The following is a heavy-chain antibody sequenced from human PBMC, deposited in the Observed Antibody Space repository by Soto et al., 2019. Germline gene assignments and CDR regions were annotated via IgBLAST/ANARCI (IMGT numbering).Heavy chain of an antibody. CDR3: ARGPVGYCSGGSCYSGY. J-gene: IGHJ4*02. CDR1: GFTFSSYS. CDR2: ISSSSSTI. Sequence: LRLSCAASGFTFSSYSMNWVRQAPGKGLEWVSYISSSSSTIYYADSVKGRFTISRDNAKNSLYLQMNSLRDEDTAVYYCARGPVGYCSGGSCYSGYWGQGTLVTVSS. D-gene: IGHD2-15*01. V-gene: IGHV3-48*02.